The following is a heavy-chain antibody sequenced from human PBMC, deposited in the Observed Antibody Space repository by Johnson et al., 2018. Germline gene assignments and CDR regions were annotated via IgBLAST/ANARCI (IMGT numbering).Heavy chain of an antibody. CDR3: AGGRGWVGVRYYMDV. V-gene: IGHV1-8*01. D-gene: IGHD3-10*01. CDR2: MNPNSGHT. Sequence: VQLVESGAEVKKPGASVKVSCKASGYSLISNDIKWVRQVTGQGLEWMGWMNPNSGHTGYAQKFPGRVTMTRNTSKGEAYMELRSLKSEETAEYYWAGGRGWVGVRYYMDVWGKGTTVTVSS. J-gene: IGHJ6*03. CDR1: GYSLISND.